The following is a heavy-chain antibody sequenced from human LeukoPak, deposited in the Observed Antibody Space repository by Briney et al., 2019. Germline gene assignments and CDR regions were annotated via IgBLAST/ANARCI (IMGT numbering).Heavy chain of an antibody. Sequence: SETLSLTXTVSGGSISSYYWSWIRQPPGKGLEWIGYIYYSGSTNYNPSLKSRVTISVDTSKNQFSLKLSSVTAADTAVYYCARVIAVAGRGDYFGYWGQGTLVTVSS. CDR2: IYYSGST. V-gene: IGHV4-59*01. CDR1: GGSISSYY. CDR3: ARVIAVAGRGDYFGY. D-gene: IGHD6-19*01. J-gene: IGHJ4*02.